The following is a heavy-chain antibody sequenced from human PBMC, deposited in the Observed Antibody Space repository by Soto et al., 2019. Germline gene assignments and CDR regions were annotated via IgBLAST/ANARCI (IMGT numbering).Heavy chain of an antibody. CDR3: ARMSGSSWCCPARFDP. D-gene: IGHD6-13*01. CDR1: GYTFTSYY. Sequence: ASVKVSCKASGYTFTSYYMHWVRQAPGQGLERMGIINPSGGSTSYAQKFQGRVTMTRDTSTSTDYMELSSLRSDDTAVYYCARMSGSSWCCPARFDPWGEGTLVTVSS. CDR2: INPSGGST. J-gene: IGHJ5*02. V-gene: IGHV1-46*01.